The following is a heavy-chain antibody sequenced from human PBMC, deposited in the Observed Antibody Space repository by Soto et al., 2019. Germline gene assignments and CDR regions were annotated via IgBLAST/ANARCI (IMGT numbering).Heavy chain of an antibody. V-gene: IGHV2-70*01. CDR2: IDWDDDK. J-gene: IGHJ4*02. CDR1: GFSLSTSGMC. CDR3: ARFRGGYSYGYFDY. Sequence: SGPTLVNPTQPLTLTCTFSGFSLSTSGMCVSWIRQPPGKALEWLALIDWDDDKYYSTSLKTRLTISKDTSKNQVVLTMTNMDPVDTATYYCARFRGGYSYGYFDYWGQGTLVTVSS. D-gene: IGHD5-18*01.